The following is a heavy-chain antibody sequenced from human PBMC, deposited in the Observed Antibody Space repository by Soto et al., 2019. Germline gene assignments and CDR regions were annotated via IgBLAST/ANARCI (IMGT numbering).Heavy chain of an antibody. D-gene: IGHD6-19*01. V-gene: IGHV3-30-3*01. CDR2: ISYDGSNK. J-gene: IGHJ1*01. CDR3: ARGGPVAGTAEDFQH. CDR1: GFTFSSYA. Sequence: QVQLVESGGGVVQPGRSLRLSCAASGFTFSSYAMHWVRQAPGKGLEWVAVISYDGSNKYYADSVKGRFTISRDNSRXRLYLQMNSLRAEDTAVYYCARGGPVAGTAEDFQHWGQGTLVTVSS.